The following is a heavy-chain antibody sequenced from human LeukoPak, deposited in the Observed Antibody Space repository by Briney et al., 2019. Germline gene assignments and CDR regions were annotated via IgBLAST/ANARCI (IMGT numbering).Heavy chain of an antibody. CDR2: ISSSSSYR. Sequence: PGGSLRLSCAASGFTFSSYSMTSVRQAPGKGLEWVSSISSSSSYRYYADSVKGRFTISRDNAKNSLYLQMNSLRAEDTAVYYCARDQTAYDILTGYYNWGQGTLVTVSS. CDR1: GFTFSSYS. V-gene: IGHV3-21*01. CDR3: ARDQTAYDILTGYYN. D-gene: IGHD3-9*01. J-gene: IGHJ4*02.